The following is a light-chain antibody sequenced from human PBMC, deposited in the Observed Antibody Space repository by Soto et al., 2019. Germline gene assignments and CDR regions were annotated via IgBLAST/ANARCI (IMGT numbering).Light chain of an antibody. J-gene: IGKJ5*01. CDR2: DAS. CDR1: QSVNSNY. CDR3: QQRSSWPIT. V-gene: IGKV3-11*01. Sequence: EIVMTQSPATLSVSPGERATLSCRASQSVNSNYLAWYQQKPGQAPRLLISDASNRATGIPARFSGSGSETDFTLTISSLEPEDFAVYYCQQRSSWPITFGQGPRLEI.